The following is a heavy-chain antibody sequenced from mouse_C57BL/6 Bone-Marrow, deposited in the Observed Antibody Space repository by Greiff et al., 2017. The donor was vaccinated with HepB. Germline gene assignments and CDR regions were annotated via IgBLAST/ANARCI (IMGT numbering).Heavy chain of an antibody. CDR1: GFTFSSYA. V-gene: IGHV5-4*01. D-gene: IGHD1-1*01. CDR2: ISDGGSYT. CDR3: ARDRGGTSSWFAY. J-gene: IGHJ3*01. Sequence: EVKLVESGGGLVKPGGSLKLSCAASGFTFSSYAMSWVRQTPEKRLEWVATISDGGSYTYYPDNVKGRFTISRDNAKNNLYLQMSHLKSEDTAMYYCARDRGGTSSWFAYWGQGTLVTVSA.